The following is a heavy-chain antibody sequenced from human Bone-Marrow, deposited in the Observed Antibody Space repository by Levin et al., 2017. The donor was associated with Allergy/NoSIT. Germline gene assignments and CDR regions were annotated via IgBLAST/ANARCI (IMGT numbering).Heavy chain of an antibody. J-gene: IGHJ4*02. CDR3: ARDNWISIYGEVSYYFDY. Sequence: PGGSLRLSCAASGFTFNSYNMNWVRQAPGKGLEWVASISTSGSDIYYADSVKGRFTISRDNANNSLSLQMNSLRAEDTAVYYCARDNWISIYGEVSYYFDYWGQGTLVTVSS. V-gene: IGHV3-21*01. CDR2: ISTSGSDI. D-gene: IGHD3-3*01. CDR1: GFTFNSYN.